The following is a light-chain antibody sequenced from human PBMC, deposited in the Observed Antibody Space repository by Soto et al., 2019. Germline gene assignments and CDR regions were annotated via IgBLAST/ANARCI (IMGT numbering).Light chain of an antibody. CDR2: DAS. J-gene: IGKJ1*01. CDR1: QSISSW. CDR3: QQYNSYL. V-gene: IGKV1-5*01. Sequence: DIQMTQSPSTLSASVGDRVTITCRASQSISSWLAWYQQKPGKAPKLLIYDASSLQRGVPSRFSGSGSGAEFTLTISSLQPDDFATYYCQQYNSYLFGQGTKV.